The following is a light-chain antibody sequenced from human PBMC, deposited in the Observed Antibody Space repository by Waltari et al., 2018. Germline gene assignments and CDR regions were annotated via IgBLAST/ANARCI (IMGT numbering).Light chain of an antibody. CDR3: HHSDSIPPQFT. V-gene: IGKV1-39*01. Sequence: DIQMAQSPSSLSASVGDRVTITCRASQSIYSYLNWDQQKPGKTPRLLIYAASPLQSGVPSRFSVSGSGTDLTLTLSSLQPEDFATSYCHHSDSIPPQFTFGPGTKVDIK. CDR2: AAS. J-gene: IGKJ3*01. CDR1: QSIYSY.